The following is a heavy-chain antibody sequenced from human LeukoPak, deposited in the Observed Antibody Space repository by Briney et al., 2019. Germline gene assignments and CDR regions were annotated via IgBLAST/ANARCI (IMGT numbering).Heavy chain of an antibody. J-gene: IGHJ4*02. V-gene: IGHV4-59*01. CDR2: IYYSGST. CDR1: GGSISSYY. Sequence: PSETLSLTCTVSGGSISSYYWSWLRQPPGKGLEWLGYIYYSGSTNYNPSLKSRVTISVDTSKNQFSLKLSSVTAADTAVYYCARTYYDFWSGYYYFDYWGQGTLVTVPS. CDR3: ARTYYDFWSGYYYFDY. D-gene: IGHD3-3*01.